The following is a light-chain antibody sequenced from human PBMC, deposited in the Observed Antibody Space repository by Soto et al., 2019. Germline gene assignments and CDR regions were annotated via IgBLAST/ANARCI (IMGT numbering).Light chain of an antibody. CDR2: DAS. Sequence: DIQMIQSPSALSASVGDRVTITCRASQSISRRLAWYQQKPGKAPKLLIYDASSLESGVPAGFSGSGSGTQFTITISRLQPDDFATYYCQQYNSYPWTFGQGTRVEIK. CDR3: QQYNSYPWT. J-gene: IGKJ1*01. V-gene: IGKV1-5*01. CDR1: QSISRR.